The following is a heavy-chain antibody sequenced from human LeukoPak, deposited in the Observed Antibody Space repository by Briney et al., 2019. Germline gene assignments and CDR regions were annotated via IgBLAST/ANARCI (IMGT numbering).Heavy chain of an antibody. CDR3: ARGRSGYDRNDAFDI. D-gene: IGHD5-12*01. J-gene: IGHJ3*02. CDR1: GFTVSSKY. V-gene: IGHV3-66*01. Sequence: GGSLRLSCAAFGFTVSSKYMSWVRQAPGKGLEWVSVLYSGGDTYYADSVKGRFTISRDNSKNTLYLQMNNLRPEDTAVYYCARGRSGYDRNDAFDIWSQGTMVTVSS. CDR2: LYSGGDT.